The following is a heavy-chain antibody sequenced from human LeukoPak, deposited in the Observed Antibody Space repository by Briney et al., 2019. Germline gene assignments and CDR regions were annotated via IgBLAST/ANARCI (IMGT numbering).Heavy chain of an antibody. CDR1: GYTFTSYA. CDR3: ARGSSSSWSRTRYYYYYGMDV. Sequence: ASVKVSCKASGYTFTSYAINWVRQAPGQGLEWLVWINTNTGNPTYAQGFTGRFVFSLDTSVSTAYLQISSLKAEDTAVYYCARGSSSSWSRTRYYYYYGMDVWGQGTTVTVSS. D-gene: IGHD6-13*01. V-gene: IGHV7-4-1*02. J-gene: IGHJ6*02. CDR2: INTNTGNP.